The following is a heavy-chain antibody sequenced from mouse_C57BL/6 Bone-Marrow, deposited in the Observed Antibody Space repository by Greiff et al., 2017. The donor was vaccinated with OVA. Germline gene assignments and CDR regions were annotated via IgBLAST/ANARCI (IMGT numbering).Heavy chain of an antibody. CDR3: ARGSSPYAMDY. Sequence: EVKLMESGGGLVKPGGSLKLSCAASGFTFSSYAMSWVRQTPEKRLEWVATISDGGSYTYYPDNVKGRFTISRDNAKNNLYLQMSHLKSEDTAMYYCARGSSPYAMDYWGQGTSVTVSS. CDR1: GFTFSSYA. CDR2: ISDGGSYT. V-gene: IGHV5-4*03. D-gene: IGHD1-1*01. J-gene: IGHJ4*01.